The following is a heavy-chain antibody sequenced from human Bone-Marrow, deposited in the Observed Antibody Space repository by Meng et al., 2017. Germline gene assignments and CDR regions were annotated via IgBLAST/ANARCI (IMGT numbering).Heavy chain of an antibody. D-gene: IGHD6-13*01. CDR3: ARDLPVSAGYGMDV. J-gene: IGHJ6*02. CDR1: GYTFSNNG. CDR2: ISAYDDKT. Sequence: ASVKVSCKASGYTFSNNGVSWVRQAPGQGLEWMGWISAYDDKTKSAQKFQGRVTMTTDTSTGTAYMELRSLRSDDTAVYYCARDLPVSAGYGMDVWGQGTTVTVSS. V-gene: IGHV1-18*01.